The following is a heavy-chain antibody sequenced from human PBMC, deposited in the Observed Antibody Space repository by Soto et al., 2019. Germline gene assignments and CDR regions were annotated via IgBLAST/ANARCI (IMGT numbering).Heavy chain of an antibody. CDR2: IYYSGST. V-gene: IGHV4-61*05. D-gene: IGHD3-10*01. CDR1: GGSISSSSYY. CDR3: ARHRIATLVWFGELDNDAFDI. Sequence: PSETLSLTCTVSGGSISSSSYYWSWIRQPPGKGLEWIGYIYYSGSTNYNPSLKSRVTISVDTSKNQFSLKLSSVTAADTAVYYCARHRIATLVWFGELDNDAFDIWGQGTMVTVSS. J-gene: IGHJ3*02.